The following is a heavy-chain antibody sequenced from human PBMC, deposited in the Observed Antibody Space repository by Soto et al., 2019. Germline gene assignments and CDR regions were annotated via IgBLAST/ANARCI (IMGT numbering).Heavy chain of an antibody. Sequence: TSETLSLTCTVSGGSISTYYWTWIRQPPGKGLEWIGYIYYSGSTNYNPSLKSRVTISVDTSRTQFSLKLSSVTAADTAVYYCGRGGDFWSGASRGYFDYWGQGALVTVSS. CDR1: GGSISTYY. V-gene: IGHV4-59*01. D-gene: IGHD3-3*01. J-gene: IGHJ4*02. CDR3: GRGGDFWSGASRGYFDY. CDR2: IYYSGST.